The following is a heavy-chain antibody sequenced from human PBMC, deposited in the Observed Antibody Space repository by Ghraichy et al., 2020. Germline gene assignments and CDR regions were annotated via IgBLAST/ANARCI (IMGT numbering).Heavy chain of an antibody. J-gene: IGHJ4*02. CDR3: ARVGGAEGYCSSTSCSYFDY. Sequence: GGSLRLSCAASGFTFSSNYMSWVRQAPVKGLEWVSVIYSGGSTYYADSVKGRFTISRDNSKNTLYLQMNSLRSEDTAVYYCARVGGAEGYCSSTSCSYFDYWGQGTLVTVSS. CDR1: GFTFSSNY. V-gene: IGHV3-66*02. D-gene: IGHD2-2*01. CDR2: IYSGGST.